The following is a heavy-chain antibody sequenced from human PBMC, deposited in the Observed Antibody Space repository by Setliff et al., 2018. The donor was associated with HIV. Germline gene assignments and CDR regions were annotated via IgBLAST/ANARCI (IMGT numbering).Heavy chain of an antibody. Sequence: PGGSLRLSCAASGFTFISYSMNWVRQAPGKGLEWVSSISSSSSYIYYADSVKGRFTISRDNAKNTLYLQMNSLRAEDTAVYYCARSTWFGSWYYFDYWGQGTLVTVSS. D-gene: IGHD6-13*01. J-gene: IGHJ4*02. CDR3: ARSTWFGSWYYFDY. CDR1: GFTFISYS. CDR2: ISSSSSYI. V-gene: IGHV3-21*01.